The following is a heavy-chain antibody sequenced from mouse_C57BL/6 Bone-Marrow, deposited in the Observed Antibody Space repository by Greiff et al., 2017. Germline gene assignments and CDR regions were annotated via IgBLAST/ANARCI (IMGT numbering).Heavy chain of an antibody. D-gene: IGHD1-1*01. Sequence: EVQRVESGGGLVKPGGSLKLSCAASGFTFSDYGMHWVRQAPEKGLEWVAYISSGSSTIYYADTVKGRFTISRDNAKNTLFLQMTSLRSEDTAMYYCARRACSPHWYFDVWGTGTTVTVSS. V-gene: IGHV5-17*01. CDR2: ISSGSSTI. CDR1: GFTFSDYG. J-gene: IGHJ1*03. CDR3: ARRACSPHWYFDV.